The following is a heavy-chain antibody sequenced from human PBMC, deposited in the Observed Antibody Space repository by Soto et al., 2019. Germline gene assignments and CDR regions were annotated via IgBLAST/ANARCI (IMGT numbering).Heavy chain of an antibody. Sequence: ASVKVSWKASGCTFTSYGISWVRQAPGQGLEGMGWLSAYNGNTNYAQKLQGSVTMTTDTSTRTAYMELRRLRSADTAVYYCARDYGEGCDYWGHGTLVTVSS. D-gene: IGHD4-17*01. CDR2: LSAYNGNT. CDR1: GCTFTSYG. CDR3: ARDYGEGCDY. J-gene: IGHJ4*01. V-gene: IGHV1-18*01.